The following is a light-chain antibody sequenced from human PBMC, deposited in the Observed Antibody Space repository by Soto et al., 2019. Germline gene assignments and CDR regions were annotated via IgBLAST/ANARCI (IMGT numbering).Light chain of an antibody. CDR3: KQYGSSLLT. CDR2: GAS. Sequence: EIVLTQSPGTLSLSPGERATLSCRASQSVSSSYLAWYQQKPRQAPRLLIYGASSRATGIPARFSGSRSGTDFTLTISRMEHEDFAVYYCKQYGSSLLTFGGGTKVEIK. J-gene: IGKJ4*01. CDR1: QSVSSSY. V-gene: IGKV3-20*01.